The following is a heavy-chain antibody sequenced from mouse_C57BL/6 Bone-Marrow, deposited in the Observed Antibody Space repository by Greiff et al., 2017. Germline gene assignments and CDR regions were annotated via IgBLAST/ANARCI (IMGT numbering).Heavy chain of an antibody. D-gene: IGHD1-1*01. V-gene: IGHV5-9-1*02. Sequence: EVQGVESGEGLVKPGGSLKISCAASGFTFSSYAMSWVRQTPEKRLEWVAYISSGGDYIYYADTVKGRFTISRDNARNTLYLQLSSLKSEDTAMYYCTRDYYYGSSPFAYWGQGTLVTVSA. CDR1: GFTFSSYA. J-gene: IGHJ3*01. CDR3: TRDYYYGSSPFAY. CDR2: ISSGGDYI.